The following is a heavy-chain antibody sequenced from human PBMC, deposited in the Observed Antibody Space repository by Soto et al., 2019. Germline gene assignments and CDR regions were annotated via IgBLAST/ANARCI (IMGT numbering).Heavy chain of an antibody. CDR2: ISYEGSNK. CDR1: GFNFSDYA. Sequence: PGGSLRLSCAASGFNFSDYAMHWVRQAPDKGLEWLAIISYEGSNKYSAGSVKGRFTISRDNSKNTLYLQMNSLRPEDTAVYYCAKDWATPVAGRFLDSWGQGTPVTVSS. CDR3: AKDWATPVAGRFLDS. J-gene: IGHJ4*02. D-gene: IGHD6-19*01. V-gene: IGHV3-30*18.